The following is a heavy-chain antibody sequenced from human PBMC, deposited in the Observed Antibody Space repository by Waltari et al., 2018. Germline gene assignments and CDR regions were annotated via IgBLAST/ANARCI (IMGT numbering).Heavy chain of an antibody. CDR1: GYTFTGYY. D-gene: IGHD4-17*01. V-gene: IGHV1-2*06. J-gene: IGHJ4*02. CDR3: ARDLGSDYGNRDY. CDR2: SNPNSGDT. Sequence: QVHLVQSGAEVKKPGASVKVSCKASGYTFTGYYIQWVRRAPGQGLEWMGRSNPNSGDTKYAQKCQGRVTLTRDTSINTAYMELSSLKSDDTAVYYCARDLGSDYGNRDYWGQGTLVTVPS.